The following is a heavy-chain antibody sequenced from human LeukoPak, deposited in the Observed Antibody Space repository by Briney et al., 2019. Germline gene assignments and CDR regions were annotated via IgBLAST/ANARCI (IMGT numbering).Heavy chain of an antibody. Sequence: PSETLSLTCTVSGGSLSSSSYYWGWIPQPPGKGLEWFGSIYYGGSTYYHPSLKSRVTISVDTSKNQFSLKLSSVTAADTAVYYCARAPASSTINDAFDIWGQGTMVTVSS. CDR2: IYYGGST. D-gene: IGHD2-2*01. CDR3: ARAPASSTINDAFDI. J-gene: IGHJ3*02. CDR1: GGSLSSSSYY. V-gene: IGHV4-39*01.